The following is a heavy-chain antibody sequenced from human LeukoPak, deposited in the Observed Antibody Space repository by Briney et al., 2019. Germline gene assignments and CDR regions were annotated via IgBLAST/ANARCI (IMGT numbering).Heavy chain of an antibody. D-gene: IGHD6-19*01. CDR1: GGSFSGYY. CDR2: INHSGST. Sequence: PSETLSLTCAVYGGSFSGYYWSWIRQPPGKGLERIGEINHSGSTNYNPSLKGRVTISVDTSKNQFSLKLSSVTAADTAVYYCARTVAVAGKGYYYYYMDVWGKGTTVTISS. CDR3: ARTVAVAGKGYYYYYMDV. V-gene: IGHV4-34*01. J-gene: IGHJ6*03.